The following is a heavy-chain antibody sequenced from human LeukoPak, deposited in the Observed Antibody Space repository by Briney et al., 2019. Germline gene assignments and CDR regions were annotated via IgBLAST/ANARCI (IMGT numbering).Heavy chain of an antibody. D-gene: IGHD1-14*01. CDR1: GGSISSYY. Sequence: SETLSLTCTVSGGSISSYYWSWIRQPPGKGLEWIGFIYHSDITNYNPSLKSRVTISLDTSKNQFSLKLSSVTAADTAVYYCAASGAPFPMDVWGKGTTVTVSS. J-gene: IGHJ6*03. CDR2: IYHSDIT. CDR3: AASGAPFPMDV. V-gene: IGHV4-59*08.